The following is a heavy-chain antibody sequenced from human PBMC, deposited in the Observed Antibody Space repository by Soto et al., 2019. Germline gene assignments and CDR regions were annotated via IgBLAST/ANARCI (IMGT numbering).Heavy chain of an antibody. CDR1: GASISSYNY. CDR3: RRSSRYSTDV. Sequence: LSLTCNVSGASISSYNYWGWFRQPPGKGLEWIGSIYSTGNTYYNPSLNSQVTISVDTSKNQFSLNVISVTAADTAVYYCRRSSRYSTDVWGQGTTVTVSS. J-gene: IGHJ6*02. CDR2: IYSTGNT. V-gene: IGHV4-39*01. D-gene: IGHD6-13*01.